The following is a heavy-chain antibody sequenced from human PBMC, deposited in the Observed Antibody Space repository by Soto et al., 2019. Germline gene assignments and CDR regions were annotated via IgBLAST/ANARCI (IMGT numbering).Heavy chain of an antibody. J-gene: IGHJ4*02. CDR2: MNPNSGNT. Sequence: WVRQATGQGLERMGWMNPNSGNTGYAQKFQGRVTMTRNTSISTAYMELSSLRSEDTAVSYCARDQPHSYRVYYFDYWGQGTPVTVSS. CDR3: ARDQPHSYRVYYFDY. D-gene: IGHD3-16*02. V-gene: IGHV1-8*01.